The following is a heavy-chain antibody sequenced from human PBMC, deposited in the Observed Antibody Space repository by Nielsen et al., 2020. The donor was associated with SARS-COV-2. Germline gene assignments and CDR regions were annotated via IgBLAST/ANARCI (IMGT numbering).Heavy chain of an antibody. J-gene: IGHJ6*02. V-gene: IGHV4-59*01. CDR1: GGSISSYY. Sequence: SETLSLTCTVSGGSISSYYWSWIRQPPGEGLEWIGFIYYSGSTSYNPSLKSRVTISVDTSKNQFSLNLSSVTAADTAVYYCARDRYDSSRYGGYYYGMDVWGQGTSVTVSS. D-gene: IGHD3-22*01. CDR3: ARDRYDSSRYGGYYYGMDV. CDR2: IYYSGST.